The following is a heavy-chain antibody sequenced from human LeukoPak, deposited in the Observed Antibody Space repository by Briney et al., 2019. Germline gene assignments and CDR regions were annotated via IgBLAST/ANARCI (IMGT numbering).Heavy chain of an antibody. CDR1: GYSISSGYF. Sequence: PSETLSLTCTVSGYSISSGYFWGWIRQPPGKGLEWIGSIYHSGSTYYNPSLKSRVTISVDTSKNQFSQKLSSVTAADTAVYYCARALFSRSGSYSFDYWGQGTLVTVSS. J-gene: IGHJ4*02. CDR2: IYHSGST. CDR3: ARALFSRSGSYSFDY. V-gene: IGHV4-38-2*02. D-gene: IGHD3-10*01.